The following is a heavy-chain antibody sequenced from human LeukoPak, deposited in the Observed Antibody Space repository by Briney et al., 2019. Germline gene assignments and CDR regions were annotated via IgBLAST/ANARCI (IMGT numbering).Heavy chain of an antibody. CDR2: INSEGSTT. J-gene: IGHJ4*02. D-gene: IGHD4-17*01. V-gene: IGHV3-74*01. CDR3: ARDNKMTTVTTYTDY. Sequence: PGGSLRLSCVGSGLTFSSYWPHWVRQDPGKGRMWVSRINSEGSTTDYAESVKGRFTISRDNAKNKLYLQMNSLRAEDTALYYCARDNKMTTVTTYTDYWGQGTLVTVSS. CDR1: GLTFSSYW.